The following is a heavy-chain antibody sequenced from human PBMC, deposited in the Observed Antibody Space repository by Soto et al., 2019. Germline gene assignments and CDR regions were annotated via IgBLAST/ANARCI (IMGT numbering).Heavy chain of an antibody. Sequence: SETLSLTCSVSGASINNFAYYWGWIRQPPGKGLEWIGTVYYNENTYYNPSLKSRVAISVDTAKNQFSLNLRSVTAADTAIYFCARRERYYGSPGWFDPWGQGTLVTSPQ. CDR3: ARRERYYGSPGWFDP. CDR2: VYYNENT. J-gene: IGHJ5*01. D-gene: IGHD3-10*01. CDR1: GASINNFAYY. V-gene: IGHV4-39*01.